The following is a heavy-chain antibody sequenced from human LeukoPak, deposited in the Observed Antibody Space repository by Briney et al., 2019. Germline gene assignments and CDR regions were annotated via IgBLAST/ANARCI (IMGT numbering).Heavy chain of an antibody. D-gene: IGHD2-2*01. Sequence: SGGSLRLSCAASGFKFSDHYMDWVRQAPGKGLEWVGRITNKANSFTTGYAASVKGRFTISRDDSKTSLYLQMNSLKTEDTAVYYCASLRRHCSTFSCPGVWGKGTTVTVSS. CDR1: GFKFSDHY. V-gene: IGHV3-72*01. J-gene: IGHJ6*04. CDR2: ITNKANSFTT. CDR3: ASLRRHCSTFSCPGV.